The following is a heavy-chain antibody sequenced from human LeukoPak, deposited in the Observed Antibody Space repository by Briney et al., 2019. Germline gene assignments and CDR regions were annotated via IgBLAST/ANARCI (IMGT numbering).Heavy chain of an antibody. J-gene: IGHJ4*02. D-gene: IGHD3-9*01. Sequence: SVKVSCKASGGTFGSYGISWVRQAPGQGPDWMGKITPMLDITNYAQRFQGRVTLTADKSTSTAYMELSNLRSEGTAVYYCARLSSFDLGRPFDYWGQGTLVTVSS. CDR3: ARLSSFDLGRPFDY. CDR2: ITPMLDIT. CDR1: GGTFGSYG. V-gene: IGHV1-69*04.